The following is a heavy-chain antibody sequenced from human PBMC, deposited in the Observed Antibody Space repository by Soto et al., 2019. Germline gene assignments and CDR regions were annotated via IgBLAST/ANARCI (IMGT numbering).Heavy chain of an antibody. J-gene: IGHJ5*02. CDR1: GYTFFTYD. CDR3: ARHHGPTTSEKWFDA. V-gene: IGHV1-18*01. Sequence: QVHLVQSGVEVKTPGASVKVSCQASGYTFFTYDISWVRQAPGQGLEWMGWISTYSGDTKYAKKFQGRVTMTTDTSTTTAYLELRSLRSDGTAGYYCARHHGPTTSEKWFDAWGQGTLVTVSS. CDR2: ISTYSGDT. D-gene: IGHD5-12*01.